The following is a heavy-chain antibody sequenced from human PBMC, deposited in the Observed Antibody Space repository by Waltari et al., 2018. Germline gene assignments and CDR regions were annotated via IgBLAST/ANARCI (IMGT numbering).Heavy chain of an antibody. CDR3: AKGIRATATYFYMDV. V-gene: IGHV3-23*04. J-gene: IGHJ6*03. CDR1: GFTFSTYA. CDR2: ISDDGQTP. D-gene: IGHD3-10*01. Sequence: EARLEESGGGLEQPGKSLRLSCSASGFTFSTYAMTWVRQAPGKGLEWVSSISDDGQTPFYADSGKGRCIISRDNSKSTLFLHLNSLRGDDTARYYCAKGIRATATYFYMDVWGKGTTVTVSS.